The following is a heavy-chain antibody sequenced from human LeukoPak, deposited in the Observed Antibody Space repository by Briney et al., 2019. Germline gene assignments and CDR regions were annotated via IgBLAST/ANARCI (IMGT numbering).Heavy chain of an antibody. D-gene: IGHD4-17*01. CDR3: ARVTVNHSYYYYYMDV. J-gene: IGHJ6*03. CDR2: ISYSGST. V-gene: IGHV4-39*07. CDR1: GDSISRRSYY. Sequence: PSETLSLTRTVSGDSISRRSYYWGWIRQPPGEGLGWIGSISYSGSTDYSPSLKSRVTISLDTSKKQFSLKLSSVTAADTAVYYCARVTVNHSYYYYYMDVWGKGTTVTVSS.